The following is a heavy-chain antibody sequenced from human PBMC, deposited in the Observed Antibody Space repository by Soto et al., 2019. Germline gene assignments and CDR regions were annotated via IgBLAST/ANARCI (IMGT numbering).Heavy chain of an antibody. CDR3: AKDPPGNDFWSDALQDDY. J-gene: IGHJ4*02. V-gene: IGHV3-23*01. D-gene: IGHD3-3*01. CDR1: GFTFSSYA. Sequence: PGGSLRLSCAASGFTFSSYAMSWVRQAPGKGLEWVSAISGSGGSTYYADSVKGRFTISRDNSKNTLYLQMNSLRAEDTAVYYCAKDPPGNDFWSDALQDDYWGQGTLVTVSS. CDR2: ISGSGGST.